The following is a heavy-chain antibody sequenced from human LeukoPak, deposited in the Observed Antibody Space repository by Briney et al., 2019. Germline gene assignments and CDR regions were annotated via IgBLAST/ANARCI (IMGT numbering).Heavy chain of an antibody. D-gene: IGHD6-19*01. Sequence: GGSLRLSCAASGFTFSSYGMHWVRQAPGKGLEWVSAISGSGGSTYYADSVKGRFTISRDNSKNTLYLQMNSLRAEDTAVYYCAKARYSSGWRTPPYYFDYWGQGTLVTVSS. CDR3: AKARYSSGWRTPPYYFDY. CDR1: GFTFSSYG. J-gene: IGHJ4*02. V-gene: IGHV3-23*01. CDR2: ISGSGGST.